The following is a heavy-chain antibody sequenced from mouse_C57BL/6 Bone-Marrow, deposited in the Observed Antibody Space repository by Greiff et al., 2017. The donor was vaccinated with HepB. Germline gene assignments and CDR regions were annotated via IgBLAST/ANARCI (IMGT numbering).Heavy chain of an antibody. CDR1: GYTFTSYW. Sequence: QVQLKESGAELVKPGASVKLSCKASGYTFTSYWMHWVKQRPGQGLEWIGMIHPNSGSTNYNEKFKSKATLTVDKSSSTAYMQLSSLTSEDSAVYYCARERTGTWFACWGQGLWSLSLQ. V-gene: IGHV1-64*01. D-gene: IGHD4-1*01. CDR3: ARERTGTWFAC. J-gene: IGHJ3*01. CDR2: IHPNSGST.